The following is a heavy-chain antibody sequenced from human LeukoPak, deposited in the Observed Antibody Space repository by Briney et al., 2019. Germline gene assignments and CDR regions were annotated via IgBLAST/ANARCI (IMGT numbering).Heavy chain of an antibody. J-gene: IGHJ4*02. V-gene: IGHV3-21*01. CDR2: ISGSSTYI. CDR1: GFTLSGYS. CDR3: ARHHVGDSSGWYYFDY. Sequence: GGPLRLSCAASGFTLSGYSFNWVRQAPGKGLEWVSFISGSSTYIYYADSVKGRFTISRDNAKNSLYLQMNSLRAEDTAVYYCARHHVGDSSGWYYFDYWGQGTLVTVSS. D-gene: IGHD6-19*01.